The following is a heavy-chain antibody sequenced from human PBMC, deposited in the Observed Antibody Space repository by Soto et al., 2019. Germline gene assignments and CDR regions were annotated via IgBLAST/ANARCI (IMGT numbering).Heavy chain of an antibody. D-gene: IGHD4-17*01. CDR3: AADYLRHNSLNGYYYSYGMDV. Sequence: VGSLRLSSAASGVAFSTYAMSWVRRAPGKGLEWVSTIGSNGADKQYADFVKGRFTVSRDSSKSTLSLQMNSLRAEDTAVYYCAADYLRHNSLNGYYYSYGMDVWGQGTAVTVSS. V-gene: IGHV3-23*01. CDR1: GVAFSTYA. J-gene: IGHJ6*02. CDR2: IGSNGADK.